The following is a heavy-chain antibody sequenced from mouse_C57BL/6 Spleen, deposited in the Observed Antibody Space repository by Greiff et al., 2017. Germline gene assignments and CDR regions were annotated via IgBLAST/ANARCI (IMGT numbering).Heavy chain of an antibody. D-gene: IGHD3-3*01. CDR2: IYPGDGDT. V-gene: IGHV1-80*01. J-gene: IGHJ2*01. Sequence: VQLQQSGAELVKPGASVKISCKASGYAFSSYWMNWVKQRPGKGLEWIGQIYPGDGDTTYNGKFKGKATLTADKSSSTAYMQLSSLTSEDSAVYFCARRGDSYYFDYWGQGTTLTVSS. CDR1: GYAFSSYW. CDR3: ARRGDSYYFDY.